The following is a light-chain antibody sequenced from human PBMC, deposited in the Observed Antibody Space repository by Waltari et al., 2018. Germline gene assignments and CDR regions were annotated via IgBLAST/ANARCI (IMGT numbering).Light chain of an antibody. CDR3: QHRSNWPPFT. J-gene: IGKJ3*01. CDR2: DAS. Sequence: EIVLTQSPATLSLSPGERATLSCRASQGVGRHLAWYQQKPGQTPRLLIYDASSRATGIPARFSGSGSVTDFTLTINSLEPEDFAVYCQHRSNWPPFTFGPGTKVDIK. V-gene: IGKV3-11*01. CDR1: QGVGRH.